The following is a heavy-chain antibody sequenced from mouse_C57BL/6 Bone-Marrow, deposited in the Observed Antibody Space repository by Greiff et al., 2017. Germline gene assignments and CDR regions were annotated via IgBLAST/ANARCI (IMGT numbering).Heavy chain of an antibody. CDR1: GYTFTSYW. CDR2: IDPSDSYT. V-gene: IGHV1-50*01. J-gene: IGHJ3*01. Sequence: QVQLQQPGAELVKPGASVKLSCKASGYTFTSYWMQWVKQRPGQGLEWIGEIDPSDSYTNYNQKFKGKATLTVDTSSSTAYMQLSSLTSEDSAVYYCASAGGFAYGGQGTLVTVSA. CDR3: ASAGGFAY.